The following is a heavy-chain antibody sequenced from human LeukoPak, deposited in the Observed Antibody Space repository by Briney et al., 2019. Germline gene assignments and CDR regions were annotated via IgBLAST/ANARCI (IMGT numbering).Heavy chain of an antibody. V-gene: IGHV4-59*01. CDR3: AREFDY. CDR1: GGSINSYY. J-gene: IGHJ4*02. CDR2: IHYSGST. Sequence: SETLSLTCTVSGGSINSYYWSWIRQPPGKGLEWIGYIHYSGSTNYNPSLKSRVTISVDTPKNQFPLKLSSVTAADTAVYYCAREFDYWGQGTLVTVSS.